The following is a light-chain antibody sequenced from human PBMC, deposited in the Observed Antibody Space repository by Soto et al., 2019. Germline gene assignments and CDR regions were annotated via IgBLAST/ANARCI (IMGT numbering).Light chain of an antibody. CDR2: GSS. J-gene: IGKJ1*01. CDR1: QSATTS. CDR3: QQRDSWWT. V-gene: IGKV3-11*01. Sequence: IVLTQSPAPLSLSPGERATLSGRPRQSATTSLASYEHKPAQAPRLLIYGSSNRATGVAARFSGSGSGTVFTLTISSLAPEDSADYYCQQRDSWWTFGQGTKVEI.